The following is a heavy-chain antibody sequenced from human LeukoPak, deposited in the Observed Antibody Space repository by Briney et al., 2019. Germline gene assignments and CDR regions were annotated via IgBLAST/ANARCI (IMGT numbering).Heavy chain of an antibody. CDR2: IYYSGST. Sequence: SETLSPTCTVSGGSISSNSHYWGWIRQPPGKGLEWIGSIYYSGSTYYNPSLRSRVTISVDTSKNQFSLKLSSVTAADTAVYYCARGFSGYDIGDWGQGTLVTVSS. D-gene: IGHD3-9*01. CDR1: GGSISSNSHY. J-gene: IGHJ4*02. V-gene: IGHV4-39*07. CDR3: ARGFSGYDIGD.